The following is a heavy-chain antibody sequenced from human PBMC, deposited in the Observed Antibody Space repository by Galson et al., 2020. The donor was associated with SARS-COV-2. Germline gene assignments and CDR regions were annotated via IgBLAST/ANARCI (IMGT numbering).Heavy chain of an antibody. D-gene: IGHD3-9*01. Sequence: SETLSLTCTVPGGSVRSSGKYWVWIRQSPGKGLEYIGSIHYSGSTYYNPSLKSRVTTSVDTSKNQVSLKLSSVTAADTAVYYCARGAYDPLAGHYRDFGMDVWGQVTTVTVSS. CDR1: GGSVRSSGKY. V-gene: IGHV4-39*01. CDR3: ARGAYDPLAGHYRDFGMDV. J-gene: IGHJ6*02. CDR2: IHYSGST.